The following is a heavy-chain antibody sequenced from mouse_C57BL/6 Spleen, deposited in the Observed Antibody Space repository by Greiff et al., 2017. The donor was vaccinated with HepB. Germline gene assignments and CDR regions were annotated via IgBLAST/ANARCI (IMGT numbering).Heavy chain of an antibody. J-gene: IGHJ4*01. V-gene: IGHV1-4*01. CDR3: ARSGGNSHYYAMDY. CDR2: INPSSGYT. CDR1: GYTFTSYT. D-gene: IGHD2-1*01. Sequence: VQVVESGAELARPGASVKMSCKASGYTFTSYTMHWVKQRPGQGLEWIGYINPSSGYTKYNQKFKDKATLTADKSSSTAYMQLSSLTSEDSAVYYCARSGGNSHYYAMDYWGQGTSVTVSS.